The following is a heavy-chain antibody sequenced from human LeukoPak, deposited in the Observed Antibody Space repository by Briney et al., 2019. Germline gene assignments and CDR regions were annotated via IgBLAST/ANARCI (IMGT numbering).Heavy chain of an antibody. V-gene: IGHV3-30*02. CDR1: GFTFNHYG. CDR2: IRYDGSNK. CDR3: ARDEMATEGL. Sequence: GGSLRLSCAGSGFTFNHYGMHWVRQAPGRGLEWVSFIRYDGSNKYHADSVKGRFTISRDDSKNTLYLQMNSLRGDDTAVYYCARDEMATEGLWGQGTLVTVSS. D-gene: IGHD5-24*01. J-gene: IGHJ4*02.